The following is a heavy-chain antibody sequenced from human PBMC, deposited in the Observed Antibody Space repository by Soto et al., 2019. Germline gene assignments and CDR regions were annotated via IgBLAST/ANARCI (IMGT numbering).Heavy chain of an antibody. J-gene: IGHJ6*03. Sequence: EVELVESGGGLVQPGGSLRLSCAASGFTVSSNYMTWVRQAPGKGLEWVSVIYSGDSTYYADSVKGRFTISRDNSKNTLYLQMNSLRVEDTAVYYCARARRDKGYCSSTSCIYYYYYMDVWGKGTTVTVSS. D-gene: IGHD2-2*01. CDR1: GFTVSSNY. CDR3: ARARRDKGYCSSTSCIYYYYYMDV. V-gene: IGHV3-66*01. CDR2: IYSGDST.